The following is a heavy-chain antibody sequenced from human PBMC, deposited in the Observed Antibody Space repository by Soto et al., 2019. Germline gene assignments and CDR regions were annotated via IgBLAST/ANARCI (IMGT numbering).Heavy chain of an antibody. CDR1: GGSFSGYY. Sequence: ASETLSLTCAVYGGSFSGYYWSWIRQPPGKGLEWIGEINHSGSTNYNPSLKSRVNISVDTSKNQFSLKLSSVTAADTAVYYCARLGGDYVFYFDYWGQGTLVTVSS. CDR3: ARLGGDYVFYFDY. V-gene: IGHV4-34*01. CDR2: INHSGST. D-gene: IGHD4-17*01. J-gene: IGHJ4*02.